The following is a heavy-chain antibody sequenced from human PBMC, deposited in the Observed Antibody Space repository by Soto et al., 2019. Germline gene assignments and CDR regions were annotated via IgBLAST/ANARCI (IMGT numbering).Heavy chain of an antibody. CDR1: GFTFSSYA. CDR3: AKVRVPIAVAGTHFDY. J-gene: IGHJ4*02. V-gene: IGHV3-23*01. CDR2: ISGSGGST. D-gene: IGHD6-19*01. Sequence: GGSLRLSCAASGFTFSSYAMSWVRQAPGKGLEWVSAISGSGGSTYYADSVKGRFTISRDNSKNTLYLQMNSLRAEDTAVYYCAKVRVPIAVAGTHFDYWGQGTLVTVSS.